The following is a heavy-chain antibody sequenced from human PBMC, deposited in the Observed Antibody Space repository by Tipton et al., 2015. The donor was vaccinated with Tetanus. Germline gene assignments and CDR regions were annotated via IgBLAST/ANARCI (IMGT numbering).Heavy chain of an antibody. Sequence: TLSLTCTVSGGSISSYYWGWIRQPPGKGLEWIGRIYYSGSTSYNPSLKSRVAISVDTSKNQFSLKLSSVTATDTAIYYCARHVHGSGALLAGERYYYYGMDVWGQGTPVTVSS. J-gene: IGHJ6*02. CDR1: GGSISSYY. CDR3: ARHVHGSGALLAGERYYYYGMDV. D-gene: IGHD3-3*01. V-gene: IGHV4-39*01. CDR2: IYYSGST.